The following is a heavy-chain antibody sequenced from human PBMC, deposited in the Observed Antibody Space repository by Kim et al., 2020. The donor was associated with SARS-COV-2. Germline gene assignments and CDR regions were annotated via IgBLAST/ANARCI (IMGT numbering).Heavy chain of an antibody. CDR2: RT. V-gene: IGHV3-23*01. J-gene: IGHJ4*02. Sequence: RTNSADTVHDRFTISRDNSRNTLYLQMNSLRAEDTAVYYCAKGRMERQVNWGQGALVTVSS. CDR3: AKGRMERQVN. D-gene: IGHD1-1*01.